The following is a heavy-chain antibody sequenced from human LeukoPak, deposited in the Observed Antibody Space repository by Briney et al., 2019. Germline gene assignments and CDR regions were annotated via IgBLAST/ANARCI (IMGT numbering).Heavy chain of an antibody. CDR1: GYTSTGYY. D-gene: IGHD6-19*01. V-gene: IGHV1-2*02. Sequence: GASVKVSCKASGYTSTGYYMHWVRQAPGQGLEWMGWINPNSGGTNYAQKFQGRATMTRDTSISTAYMELSRLRSDDTAVYYCARDLGSGWYKLPYDYWGQGTLVTVSS. CDR3: ARDLGSGWYKLPYDY. J-gene: IGHJ4*02. CDR2: INPNSGGT.